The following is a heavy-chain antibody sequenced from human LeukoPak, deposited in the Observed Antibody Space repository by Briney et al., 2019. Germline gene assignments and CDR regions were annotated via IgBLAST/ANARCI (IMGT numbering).Heavy chain of an antibody. CDR3: AKDVGKWESLHFFDY. CDR2: ISGSGAST. D-gene: IGHD1-26*01. Sequence: PGGSLRLSCLTSGFTLSTNAMSWVRQAPGKGLEWISGISGSGASTYYADSVKGRFTISRGDSRNTLYLQMNSLRGDDTAVYYCAKDVGKWESLHFFDYWGQGTLVTVSS. J-gene: IGHJ4*02. CDR1: GFTLSTNA. V-gene: IGHV3-23*01.